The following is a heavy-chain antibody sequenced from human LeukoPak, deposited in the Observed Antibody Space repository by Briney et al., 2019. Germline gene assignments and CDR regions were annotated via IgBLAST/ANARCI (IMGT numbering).Heavy chain of an antibody. D-gene: IGHD5-24*01. CDR1: GFTVSSNY. Sequence: PGGSLRLSCAASGFTVSSNYMSWVRQAPGKGLEWVSVIYSGGSTYYADSVKGRLTISRDNSKNTLYLQMNSLRAEDTAVYYCAVERDGYNYDYWGQGTLVTVSS. J-gene: IGHJ4*02. CDR2: IYSGGST. V-gene: IGHV3-53*01. CDR3: AVERDGYNYDY.